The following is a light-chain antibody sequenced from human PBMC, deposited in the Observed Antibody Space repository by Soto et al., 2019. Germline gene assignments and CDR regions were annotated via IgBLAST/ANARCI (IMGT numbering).Light chain of an antibody. CDR3: QQYGSSGT. CDR2: GAS. J-gene: IGKJ1*01. V-gene: IGKV3-20*01. CDR1: QSVSSDY. Sequence: EIVLTQSPGTLSLSPGERATLSCRASQSVSSDYLVWYQQKPGQAPRLLMYGASSPATGIPDRFSGSGSGTDFTLTISRLEPEDFAVYYCQQYGSSGTFGQGTKVDTK.